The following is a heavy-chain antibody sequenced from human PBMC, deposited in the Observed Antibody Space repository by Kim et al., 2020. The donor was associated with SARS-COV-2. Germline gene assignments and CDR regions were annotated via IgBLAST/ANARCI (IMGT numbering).Heavy chain of an antibody. Sequence: SLKSRVTISVDTSKNQFSLKLSSVTAADTAVNYCARVIAARLSYYYGMDVWGQGTTVTVSS. CDR3: ARVIAARLSYYYGMDV. V-gene: IGHV4-34*01. J-gene: IGHJ6*02. D-gene: IGHD6-6*01.